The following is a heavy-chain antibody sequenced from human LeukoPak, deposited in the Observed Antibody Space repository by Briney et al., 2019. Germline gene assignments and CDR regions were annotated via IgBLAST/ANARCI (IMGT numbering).Heavy chain of an antibody. J-gene: IGHJ4*02. CDR2: INPNSGGT. Sequence: ASVKVSCKASGYTFTGYYMHWVRQAPGQGLEWMGWINPNSGGTNYAQKFQGRVTMTRDTSISTAYMELSRLRSDDTAVYYCAGDLEVGATVYYFDYWGQGTLVTVSS. CDR3: AGDLEVGATVYYFDY. D-gene: IGHD1-26*01. CDR1: GYTFTGYY. V-gene: IGHV1-2*02.